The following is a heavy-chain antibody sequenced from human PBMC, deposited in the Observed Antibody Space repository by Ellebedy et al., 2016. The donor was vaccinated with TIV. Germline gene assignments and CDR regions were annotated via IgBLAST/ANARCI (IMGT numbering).Heavy chain of an antibody. CDR1: GYTFNTYG. V-gene: IGHV1-18*01. D-gene: IGHD2-2*01. CDR2: ISAYNGNT. CDR3: ARDEDYLGYCSGTSCYYFDF. J-gene: IGHJ4*02. Sequence: ASVKVSCKASGYTFNTYGFSWVRQAPGQGLEWMGWISAYNGNTIYAQKFQGRVTMTTDTSTSTAYMELRSLRSDDTAVYYCARDEDYLGYCSGTSCYYFDFWGQGTLVTVSS.